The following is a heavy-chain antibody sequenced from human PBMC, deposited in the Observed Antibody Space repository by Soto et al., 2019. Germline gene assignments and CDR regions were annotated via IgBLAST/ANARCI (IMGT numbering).Heavy chain of an antibody. D-gene: IGHD1-26*01. Sequence: GGSLILSCAASGFTFSSYWMHWVRQAPGKGLVWVSRINSDGSSTSYADSVKGRFTISRDNAKNTLYLQMNSLTAEDTAVYYCARDPALYSGSYPHFDYWGQGTLVTVSS. CDR3: ARDPALYSGSYPHFDY. J-gene: IGHJ4*02. CDR1: GFTFSSYW. CDR2: INSDGSST. V-gene: IGHV3-74*01.